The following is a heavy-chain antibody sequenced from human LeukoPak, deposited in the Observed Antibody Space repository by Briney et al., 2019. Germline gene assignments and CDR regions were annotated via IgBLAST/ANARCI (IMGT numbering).Heavy chain of an antibody. CDR2: IYGVDGT. CDR1: GVTVSSQY. V-gene: IGHV3-53*05. Sequence: GRSLRLSCAASGVTVSSQYMNWVRRAPGKGLEWVSVIYGVDGTSYADSVKGRFTISRDNSKNTVYLQMNSLRAEDTAVYYCASDLIYWGQGTLVTVSS. CDR3: ASDLIY. J-gene: IGHJ4*02.